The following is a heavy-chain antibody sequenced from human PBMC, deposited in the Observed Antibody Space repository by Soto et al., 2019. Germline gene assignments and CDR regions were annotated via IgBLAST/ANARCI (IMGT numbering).Heavy chain of an antibody. D-gene: IGHD3-10*01. CDR2: FEPEDGET. V-gene: IGHV1-24*01. J-gene: IGHJ4*02. CDR3: ATISSFNYGSGIIFDY. CDR1: GYTLTELS. Sequence: QVQLVQSGAEVKKPGASVKVSCKVSGYTLTELSMHWVRQAPGKGLEWTGGFEPEDGETMYAQKFQGRVTMTEDTSTDTAYMELSGLGSEDTAVYYCATISSFNYGSGIIFDYWGQGTLVTVSS.